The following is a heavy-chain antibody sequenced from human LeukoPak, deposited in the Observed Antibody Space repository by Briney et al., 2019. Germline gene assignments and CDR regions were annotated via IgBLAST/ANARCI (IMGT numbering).Heavy chain of an antibody. Sequence: PGGSRRLSCAASGFIFGSYAMNWVRQAPGKGLEWVSSISSSSSYIYYADSVKGRFTISRDNAKNSLYLQMNSLRAEDTAVYYCARDRGIVGTTGYYYMDIWGKGTTVTVSS. D-gene: IGHD1-26*01. CDR1: GFIFGSYA. V-gene: IGHV3-21*01. CDR3: ARDRGIVGTTGYYYMDI. J-gene: IGHJ6*03. CDR2: ISSSSSYI.